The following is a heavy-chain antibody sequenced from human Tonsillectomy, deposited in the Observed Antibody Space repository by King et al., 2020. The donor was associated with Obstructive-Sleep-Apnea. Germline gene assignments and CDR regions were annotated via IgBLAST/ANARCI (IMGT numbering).Heavy chain of an antibody. CDR1: GYTFTSYG. CDR3: ARVHIDLGWELLYYYGMDV. Sequence: QLVQSGAEVKKPGASVKVSCKASGYTFTSYGISWVRQAPGQGLEWMGWISAYNGNTNYAQKLQGRVTMTTDTSTSTAYMELRSLRSDDTAVYYCARVHIDLGWELLYYYGMDVWGQGTTVTVSS. D-gene: IGHD1-26*01. V-gene: IGHV1-18*04. CDR2: ISAYNGNT. J-gene: IGHJ6*02.